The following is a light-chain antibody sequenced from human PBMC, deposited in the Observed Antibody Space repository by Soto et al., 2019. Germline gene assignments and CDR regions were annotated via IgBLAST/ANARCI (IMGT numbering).Light chain of an antibody. J-gene: IGLJ2*01. CDR1: SSDVGGYNY. CDR2: DVT. V-gene: IGLV2-8*01. Sequence: QSVLTQPPSASGSPGQSVTISCTGTSSDVGGYNYVSWYQQHPGKAPKLMIYDVTKRPSGVPDRFSGSKSGNTASLTVSGLQAEDEAKYYCSSYAGSNNLVFGGGTKLTVL. CDR3: SSYAGSNNLV.